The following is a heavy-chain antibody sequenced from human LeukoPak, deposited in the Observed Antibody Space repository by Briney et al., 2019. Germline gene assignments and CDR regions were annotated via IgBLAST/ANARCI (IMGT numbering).Heavy chain of an antibody. CDR3: ARGKYYDSSEFDP. V-gene: IGHV4-59*01. Sequence: SETLSLTGTVSGGSISSYYWSWIRQPPGKGLEWIGYIYYSGSTNYNPSLKSRVTISVDTSKNQFSLKLSSMTAADTAVYYCARGKYYDSSEFDPWSQGTLVTVSS. D-gene: IGHD3-22*01. CDR2: IYYSGST. CDR1: GGSISSYY. J-gene: IGHJ5*02.